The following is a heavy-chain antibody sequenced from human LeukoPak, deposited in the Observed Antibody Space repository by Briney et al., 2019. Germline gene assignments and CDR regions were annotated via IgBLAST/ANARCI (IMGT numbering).Heavy chain of an antibody. J-gene: IGHJ5*02. V-gene: IGHV3-7*01. Sequence: GGSLRLSCAASGSTFSSYWMSWVRQAPGKGLEWVANIKQDGSEKYYVDSVKGRFTISRDNAKNSLYLQMNSLRAEDTAVYYCAREATMVRGVIISPYWFDPWGQGTLVTVSS. CDR1: GSTFSSYW. D-gene: IGHD3-10*01. CDR3: AREATMVRGVIISPYWFDP. CDR2: IKQDGSEK.